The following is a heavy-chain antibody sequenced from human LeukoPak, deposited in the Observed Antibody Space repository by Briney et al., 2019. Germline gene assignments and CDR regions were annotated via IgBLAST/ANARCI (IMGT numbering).Heavy chain of an antibody. D-gene: IGHD3-16*02. J-gene: IGHJ4*02. V-gene: IGHV3-64*01. CDR1: GFTFSSYA. CDR2: ISSNGGST. CDR3: ARDGDTPTGVGKGLSYYFDY. Sequence: GGSLRLSCAASGFTFSSYAMHWVRQAPGKGLEYVSAISSNGGSTYYANSVKGRFTISRDNSKNTLYLQMGSLRAEDMAVYYCARDGDTPTGVGKGLSYYFDYWGQGTLVTVSS.